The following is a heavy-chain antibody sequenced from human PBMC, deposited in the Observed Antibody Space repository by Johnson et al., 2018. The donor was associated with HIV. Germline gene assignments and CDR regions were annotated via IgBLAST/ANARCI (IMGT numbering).Heavy chain of an antibody. CDR3: ARESRIWA. CDR2: ISRSGTTI. V-gene: IGHV3-11*04. Sequence: QVQLVESGGGVVRPVGSLRLSCATSGFTFSDYNMNWIRQAPGKGLEWISYISRSGTTIYYADSVKGRFTISRDNAKSSLSLQMNSLRAEDTAVYYCARESRIWAWGQGTMVTVSS. D-gene: IGHD3-16*01. CDR1: GFTFSDYN. J-gene: IGHJ3*01.